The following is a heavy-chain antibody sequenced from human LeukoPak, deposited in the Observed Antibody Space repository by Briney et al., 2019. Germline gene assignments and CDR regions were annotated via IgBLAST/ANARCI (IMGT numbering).Heavy chain of an antibody. V-gene: IGHV4-59*08. Sequence: SETLSLTCAVSDVSISDYYWSWIRQPPGKGLEWIGYIYHTGDSNQNPPLKGRVTVTLDTPKNQVSLKVTSVTAADTAVYYCARHAFASPLDIWGQGTVVTVSS. J-gene: IGHJ4*02. CDR1: DVSISDYY. D-gene: IGHD2-21*01. CDR3: ARHAFASPLDI. CDR2: IYHTGDS.